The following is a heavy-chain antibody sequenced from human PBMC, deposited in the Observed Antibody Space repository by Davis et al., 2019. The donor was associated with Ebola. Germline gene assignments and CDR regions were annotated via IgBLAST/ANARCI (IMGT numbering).Heavy chain of an antibody. J-gene: IGHJ3*01. D-gene: IGHD3-22*01. CDR2: IYYSGST. Sequence: PSETLSLTCTVSGGSINTYYWSWVRQPPGKGLEWIGYIYYSGSTDYNPSLKSRATISIHTSKTQFDLRLSSVTAADTAVYYCARDYYDTNGYYMAFDVWSRGTMVTVSS. V-gene: IGHV4-59*01. CDR1: GGSINTYY. CDR3: ARDYYDTNGYYMAFDV.